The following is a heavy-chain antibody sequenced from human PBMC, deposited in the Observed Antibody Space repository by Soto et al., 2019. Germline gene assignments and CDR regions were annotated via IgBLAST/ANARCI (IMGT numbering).Heavy chain of an antibody. J-gene: IGHJ6*02. CDR2: INHGGST. CDR3: ARGGWNYQYYYGMDV. D-gene: IGHD1-7*01. V-gene: IGHV4-34*01. CDR1: GGSFSGYY. Sequence: LSETLSLTCAVYGGSFSGYYWSWIRQPPGKGLEWIGEINHGGSTNYNPSLKSRVTIPVDTSKNQFSLKLSSVTAADTAVYYCARGGWNYQYYYGMDVWGQGTTVTVSS.